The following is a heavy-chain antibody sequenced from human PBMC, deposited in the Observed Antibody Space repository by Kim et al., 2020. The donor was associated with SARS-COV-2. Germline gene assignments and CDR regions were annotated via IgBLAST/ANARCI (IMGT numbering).Heavy chain of an antibody. Sequence: GGSLRLSCAASGFTFSSYCMNWVRQAPGKGLEWVAYISSSRSYIYYADSVKGRFTISRDNAKNSLYLQMNSLRAEDTAVYYCARDNTDDYVSGSYRYTGVEYWGPGTLFSVSS. J-gene: IGHJ4*02. CDR1: GFTFSSYC. V-gene: IGHV3-21*05. CDR2: ISSSRSYI. D-gene: IGHD3-16*02. CDR3: ARDNTDDYVSGSYRYTGVEY.